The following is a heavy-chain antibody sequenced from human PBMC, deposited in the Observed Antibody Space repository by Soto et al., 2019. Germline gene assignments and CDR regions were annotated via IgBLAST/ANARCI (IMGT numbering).Heavy chain of an antibody. Sequence: VQLLQRGAGLLRPSETLSLTCAVIDGSVSGYNWTWIRQSPGKGLEWIGEIDNSETTNNNPALKSPVTLSVDTFKKEFSLRLNFLTAADTAVYVCARGRVTARRIYFDVWGQGSLATVSS. J-gene: IGHJ1*01. CDR1: DGSVSGYN. CDR2: IDNSETT. D-gene: IGHD3-9*01. CDR3: ARGRVTARRIYFDV. V-gene: IGHV4-34*02.